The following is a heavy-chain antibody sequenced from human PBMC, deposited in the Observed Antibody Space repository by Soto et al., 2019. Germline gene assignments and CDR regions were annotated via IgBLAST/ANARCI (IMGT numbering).Heavy chain of an antibody. Sequence: QVQLVESGGGVVQPGRSLRLSCAASGFTFSSYAMHWVRQAPGKGLEWVAVISYDGSNKYYADSVKGRFTISRDNSKNTLYLQMNSLRAEDTAVYYCARARTYVSPSDYWGQGTLVTVSS. D-gene: IGHD3-10*02. CDR1: GFTFSSYA. CDR3: ARARTYVSPSDY. J-gene: IGHJ4*02. V-gene: IGHV3-30-3*01. CDR2: ISYDGSNK.